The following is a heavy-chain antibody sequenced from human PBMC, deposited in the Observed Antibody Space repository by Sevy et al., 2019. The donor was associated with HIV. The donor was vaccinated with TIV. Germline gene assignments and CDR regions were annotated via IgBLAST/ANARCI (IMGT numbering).Heavy chain of an antibody. Sequence: GGSLRLSCAASGFTFSSYSMNWVRQAPGKGLEWVSSISSSSSYIYYADSVKGRFTISRDNAKNSLYLQMNSLRAEDXXXXXXXXXXXXXXXXXXXXXYYGIDVWGQGTTVTVSS. V-gene: IGHV3-21*01. CDR3: XXXXXXXXXXXXXXXYYGIDV. CDR2: ISSSSSYI. CDR1: GFTFSSYS. J-gene: IGHJ6*02.